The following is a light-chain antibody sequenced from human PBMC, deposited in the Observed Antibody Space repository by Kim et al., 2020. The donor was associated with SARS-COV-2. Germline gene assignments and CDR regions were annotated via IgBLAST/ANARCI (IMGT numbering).Light chain of an antibody. CDR3: CSYAGSSIPYF. J-gene: IGLJ1*01. V-gene: IGLV2-23*02. CDR1: SSDVGSYNL. CDR2: EVS. Sequence: QSALTQPASVSGSPGQSITISCTGTSSDVGSYNLVSWYQQHPGKAPKLMIYEVSKRPSGVSNRFSGSKSGNTASLTISGLQAEDEADYYCCSYAGSSIPYFFGTGTKVTVL.